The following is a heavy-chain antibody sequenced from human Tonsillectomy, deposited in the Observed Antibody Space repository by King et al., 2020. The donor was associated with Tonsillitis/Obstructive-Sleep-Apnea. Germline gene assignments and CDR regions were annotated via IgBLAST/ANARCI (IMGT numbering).Heavy chain of an antibody. CDR3: AKSSRFDP. J-gene: IGHJ5*02. V-gene: IGHV4-34*01. CDR2: INHSGST. CDR1: GGSFSAYY. Sequence: VQLQQWGAGLLKPSETLSLTCAVYGGSFSAYYWNWIRQPPGKGLEWIGEINHSGSTNYNPSLKSRVIISVNTSKNQFSLKLRSVTAADTAVYYCAKSSRFDPWGQGTLVTVSS.